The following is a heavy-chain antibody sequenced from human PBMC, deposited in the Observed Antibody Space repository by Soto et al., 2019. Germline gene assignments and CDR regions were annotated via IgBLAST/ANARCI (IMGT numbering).Heavy chain of an antibody. D-gene: IGHD2-15*01. Sequence: GASVKVSCKASGYTFTSYGISWVRQAPGQGLEWMGWISAYNGNTNYAQKLQGRVTMTTDTSTSTAYMGLRSLRSDDTAVYYCARVGVVVVASGAFDIWGQGTMVTVSS. V-gene: IGHV1-18*04. CDR1: GYTFTSYG. J-gene: IGHJ3*02. CDR2: ISAYNGNT. CDR3: ARVGVVVVASGAFDI.